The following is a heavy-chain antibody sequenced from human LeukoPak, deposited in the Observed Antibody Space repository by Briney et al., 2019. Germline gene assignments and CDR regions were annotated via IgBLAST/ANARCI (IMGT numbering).Heavy chain of an antibody. CDR1: GGSISSGSYY. CDR2: IYTSGST. V-gene: IGHV4-61*02. J-gene: IGHJ5*02. Sequence: PSETLSLTCTVSGGSISSGSYYWSWIRQRAGMGLECIGRIYTSGSTNYNPSLKSRVTISVDTSKNQFSLKLSSVTAADTAVYYCARVIAVAGSNWFDPWGQGTLVTVSS. D-gene: IGHD6-19*01. CDR3: ARVIAVAGSNWFDP.